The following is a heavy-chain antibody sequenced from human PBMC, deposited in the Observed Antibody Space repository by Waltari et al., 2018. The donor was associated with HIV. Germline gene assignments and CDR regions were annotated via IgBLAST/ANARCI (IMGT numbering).Heavy chain of an antibody. D-gene: IGHD3-10*01. CDR3: ARTQYYYGSGSYYNEHYYYGMDV. CDR1: GYTFTSYA. CDR2: MNAGNGNT. V-gene: IGHV1-3*01. J-gene: IGHJ6*02. Sequence: QVQLVQSGAEVKKPGASVKVSCKASGYTFTSYAMHWVRQAPGQRLKWMGWMNAGNGNTKYSQKFQGRVTITRDTSASTAYMELSSLRSEDTAVYYCARTQYYYGSGSYYNEHYYYGMDVWGHGTTVTVSS.